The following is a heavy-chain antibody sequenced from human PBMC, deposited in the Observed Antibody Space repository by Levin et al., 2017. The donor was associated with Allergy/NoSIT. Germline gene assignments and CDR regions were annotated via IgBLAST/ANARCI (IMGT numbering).Heavy chain of an antibody. V-gene: IGHV4-34*01. CDR1: GGSFSGYY. CDR3: ARVQYCSGGSCYLTGIDY. Sequence: SETLSLTCAVYGGSFSGYYWSWIRQPPGKGLEWIGEINHSGSTNYNPSLKSRVTISVDTSKNQFSLKLSSVTAADTAVYYCARVQYCSGGSCYLTGIDYWGQGTLVTVSS. CDR2: INHSGST. J-gene: IGHJ4*02. D-gene: IGHD2-15*01.